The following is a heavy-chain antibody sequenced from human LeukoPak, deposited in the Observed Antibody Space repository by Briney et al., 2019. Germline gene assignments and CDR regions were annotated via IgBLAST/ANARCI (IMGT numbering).Heavy chain of an antibody. Sequence: SETLSLTCTVSGSSISSSSYYWGWIRQPPGKGLEWIGSIYYSGSTYYNPSLKSRLTISVDTSLNQFSLKLNSVTAADTAVYYCARYCSGGDCYSKALDYWGQGILVTVSS. CDR1: GSSISSSSYY. V-gene: IGHV4-39*07. D-gene: IGHD2-15*01. CDR3: ARYCSGGDCYSKALDY. J-gene: IGHJ4*02. CDR2: IYYSGST.